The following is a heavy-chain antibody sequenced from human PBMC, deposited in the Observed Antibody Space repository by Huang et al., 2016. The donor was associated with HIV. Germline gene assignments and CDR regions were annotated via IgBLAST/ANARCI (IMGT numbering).Heavy chain of an antibody. CDR3: ATGLGSFDY. CDR2: IRKDESEK. V-gene: IGHV3-7*01. D-gene: IGHD7-27*01. Sequence: EVQLVESGGGLVQPGGSLRLSCAASGFTFSAYWMSWVRQAPGKVLEWVANIRKDESEKYYVDSVKGRFTISRDNAKNSLYLQMNSLRAEDTAVYYCATGLGSFDYWGQGALVTVSS. J-gene: IGHJ4*02. CDR1: GFTFSAYW.